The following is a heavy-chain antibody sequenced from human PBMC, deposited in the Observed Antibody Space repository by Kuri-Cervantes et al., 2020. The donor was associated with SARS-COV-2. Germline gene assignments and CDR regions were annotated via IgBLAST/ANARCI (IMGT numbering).Heavy chain of an antibody. D-gene: IGHD3-16*02. CDR1: GFIFSDYY. J-gene: IGHJ4*02. CDR2: IGPSGTTK. CDR3: ARDRDDYVWGSYRNFDY. Sequence: GESLKISCTASGFIFSDYYMTWIRQAPGKGLEWVSNIGPSGTTKYYADSVKGRFTISRDNAKNSLYLQMNSLRAEDTAVYYCARDRDDYVWGSYRNFDYWGQGTLVTVSS. V-gene: IGHV3-11*04.